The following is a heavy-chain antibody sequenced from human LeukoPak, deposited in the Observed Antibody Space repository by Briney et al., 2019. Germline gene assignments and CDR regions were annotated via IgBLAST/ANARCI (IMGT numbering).Heavy chain of an antibody. CDR2: INWNVGST. CDR1: GFTFDDYG. J-gene: IGHJ3*02. V-gene: IGHV3-20*04. Sequence: PGGSLRLSRAASGFTFDDYGMSWVRPAPGEGLEWVSGINWNVGSTGYADSVKGRFTISRDNAKNSLYLQMNSLRAEDTALYYCARDHGDYGAFDIWGQGTMVTVSS. CDR3: ARDHGDYGAFDI. D-gene: IGHD4-17*01.